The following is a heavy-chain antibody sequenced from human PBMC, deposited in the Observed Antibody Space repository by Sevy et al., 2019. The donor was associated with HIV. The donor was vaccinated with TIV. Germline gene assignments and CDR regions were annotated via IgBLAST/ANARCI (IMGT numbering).Heavy chain of an antibody. J-gene: IGHJ6*01. D-gene: IGHD5-12*01. V-gene: IGHV3-7*01. Sequence: GGSLRLSCAGSGFTFSRFWMSWVRQAPGKGLQWVANIKQDGSEKYYVDSVKGRFIISRDNAKKSLFLQMNSLRAEDTAVYYCARIRDDSSGFGLDVWGQGTTVTVSS. CDR2: IKQDGSEK. CDR1: GFTFSRFW. CDR3: ARIRDDSSGFGLDV.